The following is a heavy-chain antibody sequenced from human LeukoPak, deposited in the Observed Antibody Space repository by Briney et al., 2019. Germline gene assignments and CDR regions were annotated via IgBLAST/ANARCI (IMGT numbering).Heavy chain of an antibody. Sequence: SETLSLTCTVSGGSISSSSYYWGWIRQPPGKWLEWIGSIYYSGSTYYNPSLKSRVTISVDTSKNQFSLKLSFVTAADTAVYYCASPIVVVPAAIFHFDYWGQGTLVTVSS. CDR3: ASPIVVVPAAIFHFDY. D-gene: IGHD2-2*02. CDR1: GGSISSSSYY. V-gene: IGHV4-39*01. CDR2: IYYSGST. J-gene: IGHJ4*02.